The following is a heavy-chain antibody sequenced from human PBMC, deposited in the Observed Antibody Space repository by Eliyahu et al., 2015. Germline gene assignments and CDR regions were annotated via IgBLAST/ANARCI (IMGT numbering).Heavy chain of an antibody. V-gene: IGHV4-38-2*02. Sequence: QVQLQESGSGLVKPSETLSLTCNXFGFSXNADXSWAWIRQPPGKGLEWIGFIHNTGATYYNPSFNSAITISMDTSRNQVSLKLKSMTATDTAVYYCARLDYFFDVWGQGILVTVSS. CDR1: GFSXNADXS. CDR2: IHNTGAT. J-gene: IGHJ4*02. CDR3: ARLDYFFDV.